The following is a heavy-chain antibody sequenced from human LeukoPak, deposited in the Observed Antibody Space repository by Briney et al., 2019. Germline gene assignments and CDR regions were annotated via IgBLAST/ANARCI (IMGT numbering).Heavy chain of an antibody. Sequence: GRPLRLSCAVSGFTFRSYGMHWFRQAPVKGLEWVAVISYDGSNKYYADSVKGRFTISRDNSKNTLYLQMNSLRAEDTAVYYCAKDGEGDYFDYWGQGTLVTVSS. D-gene: IGHD3-16*01. CDR1: GFTFRSYG. CDR3: AKDGEGDYFDY. V-gene: IGHV3-30*18. CDR2: ISYDGSNK. J-gene: IGHJ4*02.